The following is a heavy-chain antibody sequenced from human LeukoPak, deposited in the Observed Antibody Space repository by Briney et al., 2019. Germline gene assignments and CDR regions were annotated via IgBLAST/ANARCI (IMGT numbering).Heavy chain of an antibody. V-gene: IGHV3-33*01. Sequence: GGSLRLSCAASGFTFSSYGMHWVRQAPGKGLEWVAVIWYDGSNKYYADSVEGRFTISRDNSKNTLYLQMNSLRAGDTAVYYCASDSSSSWYGGGYFDYWGQGTLVTVSS. D-gene: IGHD6-13*01. CDR2: IWYDGSNK. CDR1: GFTFSSYG. CDR3: ASDSSSSWYGGGYFDY. J-gene: IGHJ4*02.